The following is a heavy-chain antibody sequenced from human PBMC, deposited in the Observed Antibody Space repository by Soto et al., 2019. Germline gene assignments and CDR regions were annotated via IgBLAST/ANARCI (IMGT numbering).Heavy chain of an antibody. CDR3: SGGGATSRLVAFDI. CDR1: GGTFSSYA. V-gene: IGHV1-69*06. Sequence: QVQLVQSGAEVKKPGSSVKVSCKASGGTFSSYAISWVRQAPGQGLEWMGGIIPIFGTANYAQKFQGRVTITADKSTITAYMELSSLRSEDTAVYYWSGGGATSRLVAFDIWGQGTMVTVSS. CDR2: IIPIFGTA. D-gene: IGHD1-26*01. J-gene: IGHJ3*02.